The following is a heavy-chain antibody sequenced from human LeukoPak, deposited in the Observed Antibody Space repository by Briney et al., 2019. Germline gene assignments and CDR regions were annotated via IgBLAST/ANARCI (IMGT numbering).Heavy chain of an antibody. CDR2: ILDDGSET. CDR1: GFTFSRLA. CDR3: AKTRDRGGYILDF. J-gene: IGHJ4*02. Sequence: GRSLRLSCVAFGFTFSRLAIHWVRPAPGQGLGWGANILDDGSETLYADSVRGRFTISRDNSKNMLYLQMSSLRAEDTAVYYCAKTRDRGGYILDFWGQGTLVTVSS. D-gene: IGHD5-24*01. V-gene: IGHV3-33*06.